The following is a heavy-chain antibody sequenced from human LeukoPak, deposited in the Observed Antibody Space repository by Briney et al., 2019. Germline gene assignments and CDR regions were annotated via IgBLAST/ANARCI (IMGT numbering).Heavy chain of an antibody. CDR2: IKPDGSDK. V-gene: IGHV3-7*01. J-gene: IGHJ4*02. Sequence: PGGSLRLSCAASGFSFSTYWMSWVRQAPGKGLEWVANIKPDGSDKYYVGSVKGRFTISRDNAKNSLYLQMNSLRAEDSALYYCARASAVAGTRDYWGQGTLVTVSS. D-gene: IGHD6-19*01. CDR1: GFSFSTYW. CDR3: ARASAVAGTRDY.